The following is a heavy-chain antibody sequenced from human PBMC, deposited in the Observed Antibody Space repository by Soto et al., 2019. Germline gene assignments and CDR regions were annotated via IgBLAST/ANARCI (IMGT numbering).Heavy chain of an antibody. CDR1: GYTFSRYG. V-gene: IGHV1-18*01. CDR2: ISGYNGDT. D-gene: IGHD2-8*01. J-gene: IGHJ6*02. Sequence: QGQLVQSGPEVKKPGASVKVSCKTSGYTFSRYGISWVRQAPGQGLEWMGWISGYNGDTNYAQKVQGRVTMTIETSPYTAYLEWRSPTSDVTAIYYSAKNGQPPYYYCGTNVGGQETTVTVSS. CDR3: AKNGQPPYYYCGTNV.